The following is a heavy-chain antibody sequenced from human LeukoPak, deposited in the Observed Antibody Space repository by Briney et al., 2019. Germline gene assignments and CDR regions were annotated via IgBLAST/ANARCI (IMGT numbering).Heavy chain of an antibody. J-gene: IGHJ4*02. Sequence: SETLSLTCAVSGGSINGYSWSWIRQPPGKGLEWIGYIYYSGSTNNNPSFKSRVAISVDTSKNQFSLKLSSVTAADTAVYYCATWGIAVAGTFDYWGQGTLVTVST. V-gene: IGHV4-59*08. CDR3: ATWGIAVAGTFDY. CDR2: IYYSGST. CDR1: GGSINGYS. D-gene: IGHD6-19*01.